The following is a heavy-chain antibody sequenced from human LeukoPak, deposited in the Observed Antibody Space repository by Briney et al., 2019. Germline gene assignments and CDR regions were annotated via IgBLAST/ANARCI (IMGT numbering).Heavy chain of an antibody. CDR3: ARDPVAAAGTAFDY. V-gene: IGHV4-4*02. CDR2: IYYNENT. D-gene: IGHD6-13*01. CDR1: GFTVSSNY. J-gene: IGHJ4*02. Sequence: GSLRLSCAASGFTVSSNYMSWVRQAPGKGLEWIGEIYYNENTNYNPSLKSRVTISVDRSKSQFSMMLNSVTAADTAIYYCARDPVAAAGTAFDYWGQGVLVTVSS.